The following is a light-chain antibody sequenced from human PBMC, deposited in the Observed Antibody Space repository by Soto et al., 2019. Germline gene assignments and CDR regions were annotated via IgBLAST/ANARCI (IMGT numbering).Light chain of an antibody. Sequence: IQLTQSPSCMRASXAARVTITXXASQGTTTYLARYQQKPGKAPKLLIYAASALQSGVPSRFSGSGSGTDFTLTISSLQPEDFATYYCQQFNNYLITFGQGTRLEIK. CDR3: QQFNNYLIT. V-gene: IGKV1-9*01. CDR1: QGTTTY. CDR2: AAS. J-gene: IGKJ5*01.